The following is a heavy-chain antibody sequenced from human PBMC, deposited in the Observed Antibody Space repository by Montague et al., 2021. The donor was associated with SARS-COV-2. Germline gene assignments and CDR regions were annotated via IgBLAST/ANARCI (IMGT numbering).Heavy chain of an antibody. CDR2: IYYSGST. J-gene: IGHJ4*02. V-gene: IGHV4-59*13. CDR3: AREPDYGDYFDY. Sequence: SETLSLTYTVSGGSISSYYWSWIRQPPGKGLEWIGYIYYSGSTNYNPSLKSRVTISVDTSKNQFSLKLSSVTAADTAVYYCAREPDYGDYFDYWGQGTLVTVFS. D-gene: IGHD4-17*01. CDR1: GGSISSYY.